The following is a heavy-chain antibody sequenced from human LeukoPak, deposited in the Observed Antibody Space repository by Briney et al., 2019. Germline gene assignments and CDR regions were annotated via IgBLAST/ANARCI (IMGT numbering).Heavy chain of an antibody. V-gene: IGHV1-2*02. D-gene: IGHD3-10*01. Sequence: GASVKVSCKASGYAFTGYYMHWVRQAPGQGLGWMGWINPNSGGTNYAQKFQGRVTMTRDTSISTAYMELSRLRSDDTAVYYCARVRGPRGGYYYYGMDVWGQGTTVTVSS. CDR1: GYAFTGYY. CDR3: ARVRGPRGGYYYYGMDV. J-gene: IGHJ6*02. CDR2: INPNSGGT.